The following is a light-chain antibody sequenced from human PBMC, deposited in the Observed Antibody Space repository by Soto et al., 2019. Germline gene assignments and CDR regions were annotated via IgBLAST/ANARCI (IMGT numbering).Light chain of an antibody. V-gene: IGKV3D-15*03. CDR1: QSVSSN. J-gene: IGKJ1*01. CDR3: HQYGNSPQT. Sequence: EVVMTQSTATLTVSPGERATLSCRASQSVSSNLAWYQQKPGQAPRLLIYGASSRATGIPDRFSGSGSGTVFTLTINILEPDDFAVYYCHQYGNSPQTFGQGTKVDIK. CDR2: GAS.